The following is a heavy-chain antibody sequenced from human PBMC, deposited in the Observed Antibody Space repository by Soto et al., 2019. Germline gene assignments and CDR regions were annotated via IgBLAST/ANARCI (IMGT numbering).Heavy chain of an antibody. D-gene: IGHD3-9*01. CDR2: IYYSGNT. CDR1: GVSISSYY. CDR3: ARTQLTYYDVSTEFYPTFDA. Sequence: QVQLRESGPGLVKPSETLSLTCTVSGVSISSYYWNWIRQSPGKGLEWIGYIYYSGNTNYNPSLNSRVTISLDTSKKQFPRRLSSVTAAATAIYYCARTQLTYYDVSTEFYPTFDARGQGILVAVSS. J-gene: IGHJ5*02. V-gene: IGHV4-59*08.